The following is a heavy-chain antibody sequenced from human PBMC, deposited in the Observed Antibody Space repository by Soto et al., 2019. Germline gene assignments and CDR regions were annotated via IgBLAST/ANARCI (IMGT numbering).Heavy chain of an antibody. CDR2: TYYRSKWYN. CDR1: GDSVSSNSAA. D-gene: IGHD1-26*01. Sequence: PSQTLSLTCAISGDSVSSNSAAWNWIRQSPSRGLEWLGRTYYRSKWYNDYAVSVKSRMTINPDTSKNQFSLQLNSVTPEDTAVYYCARVVGATGSYYFYYGKDAWGQGTTVTVSS. J-gene: IGHJ6*02. CDR3: ARVVGATGSYYFYYGKDA. V-gene: IGHV6-1*01.